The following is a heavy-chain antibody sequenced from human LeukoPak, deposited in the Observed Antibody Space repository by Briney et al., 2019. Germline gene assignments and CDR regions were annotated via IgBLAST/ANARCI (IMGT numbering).Heavy chain of an antibody. CDR3: ARDGGYSGYDADC. CDR1: GFSFSRYS. Sequence: GESVRLSCAASGFSFSRYSMKWVRQAPGKGLEWVSYISDSSAMYYADSVRGRFTISRDNAKNSLFLQMSSLRVEDTGVYYCARDGGYSGYDADCWGPGTLVTVSS. D-gene: IGHD5-12*01. CDR2: ISDSSAM. V-gene: IGHV3-48*01. J-gene: IGHJ4*02.